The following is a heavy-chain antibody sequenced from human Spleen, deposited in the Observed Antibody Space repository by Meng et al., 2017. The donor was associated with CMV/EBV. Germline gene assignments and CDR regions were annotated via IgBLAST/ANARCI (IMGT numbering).Heavy chain of an antibody. D-gene: IGHD6-13*01. CDR2: ISWNSGSI. CDR3: AKDQRYSSSYLFDY. V-gene: IGHV3-9*01. Sequence: GGSLRLSCAASGFTFDDYAMHWVRQAPGKGLEWVSGISWNSGSIGYADSVKGRFTISRDNAKNSPYLQMNSLRAEDTALYYCAKDQRYSSSYLFDYWGQGTLVTVS. CDR1: GFTFDDYA. J-gene: IGHJ4*02.